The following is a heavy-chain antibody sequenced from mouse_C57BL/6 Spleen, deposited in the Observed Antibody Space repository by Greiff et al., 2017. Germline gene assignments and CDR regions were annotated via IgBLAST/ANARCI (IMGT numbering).Heavy chain of an antibody. CDR1: GYSFTGYY. CDR3: ARGNYGSSSYAMDY. Sequence: VQLKQSGPELVKPGASVKISCKASGYSFTGYYMHWVKQSSEKSLEWIGEINPSTGGTSYNQNLTGKATLTVDKSSSTAYMQLKSLTSEDSAVYYCARGNYGSSSYAMDYWGQGTSVTVSS. V-gene: IGHV1-43*01. J-gene: IGHJ4*01. D-gene: IGHD1-1*01. CDR2: INPSTGGT.